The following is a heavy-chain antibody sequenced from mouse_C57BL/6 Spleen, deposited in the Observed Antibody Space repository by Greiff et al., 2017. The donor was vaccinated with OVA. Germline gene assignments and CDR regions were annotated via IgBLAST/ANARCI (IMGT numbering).Heavy chain of an antibody. J-gene: IGHJ2*01. Sequence: EVKLVESGGGLVQPGGSLSLSCAASGFTFTDYYMSWVRQPPGKALEWLGFIRTKANGYTTEYSVSVKGRLTISRDNSQSILYLQLNALGAEDSATYSCARRGDYFAYWGQGTPLTVSS. CDR2: IRTKANGYTT. V-gene: IGHV7-3*01. CDR3: ARRGDYFAY. CDR1: GFTFTDYY.